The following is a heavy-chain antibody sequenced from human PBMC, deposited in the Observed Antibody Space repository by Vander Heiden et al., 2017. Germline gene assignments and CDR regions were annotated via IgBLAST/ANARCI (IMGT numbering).Heavy chain of an antibody. CDR1: GGSIRSGGYY. D-gene: IGHD1-1*01. Sequence: QVQLQESGPGLVKPSQTLSLTCTFSGGSIRSGGYYCSWSRQHPGKGLEWIGYIYYSGSTYYNPSLKSRVTISVDTSKNQFSLKLSSVTAADTAVYYCARDRFDPSWNDDLYYYYGMDVWGQGTTVTVSS. V-gene: IGHV4-31*03. CDR3: ARDRFDPSWNDDLYYYYGMDV. CDR2: IYYSGST. J-gene: IGHJ6*02.